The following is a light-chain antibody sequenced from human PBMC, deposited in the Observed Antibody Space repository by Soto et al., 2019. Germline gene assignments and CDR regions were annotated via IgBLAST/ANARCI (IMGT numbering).Light chain of an antibody. V-gene: IGKV3-20*01. CDR1: HSVSRTY. Sequence: EIVWRQWPGTLSLSPGERATLSCRASHSVSRTYLAWYQQKPGQAPRLLIYGASDRATGTPDRFSGSGSGTDFTLTISRLEPEDSAVYYCQQFDDSVTFGQGTRLAIK. CDR2: GAS. CDR3: QQFDDSVT. J-gene: IGKJ5*01.